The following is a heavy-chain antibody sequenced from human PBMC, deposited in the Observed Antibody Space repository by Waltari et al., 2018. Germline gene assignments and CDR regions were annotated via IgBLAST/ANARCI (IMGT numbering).Heavy chain of an antibody. CDR1: GMRRSSYS. CDR3: TRGTGMLPSDS. D-gene: IGHD2-8*01. V-gene: IGHV3-48*03. J-gene: IGHJ4*02. CDR2: ISSGSTI. Sequence: EVELEEEGGNLVQPGGSLRLSCGCHGMRRSSYSMNWVRQAPRKGLEWVSNISSGSTIFYSNSVKGRFTISRDNAKNSVYLQMDRLGTDDTGIYFCTRGTGMLPSDSWGQGTLVTVSS.